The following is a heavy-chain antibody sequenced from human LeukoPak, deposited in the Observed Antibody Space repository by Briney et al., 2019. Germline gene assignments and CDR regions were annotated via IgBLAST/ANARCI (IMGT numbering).Heavy chain of an antibody. CDR1: GFTFSRIN. CDR2: ITGNGGDT. CDR3: ASLDTSMA. Sequence: GGSLRLPCAASGFTFSRINMHWVRQAPGKGLEYVSSITGNGGDTYYANSVKGRFTISRDNSKNMLYLQMGSLRTEDMGVYYCASLDTSMAWGQGTLVIVSS. V-gene: IGHV3-64*01. D-gene: IGHD5-18*01. J-gene: IGHJ5*02.